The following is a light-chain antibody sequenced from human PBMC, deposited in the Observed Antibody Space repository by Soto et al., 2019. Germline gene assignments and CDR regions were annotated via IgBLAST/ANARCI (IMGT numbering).Light chain of an antibody. V-gene: IGLV1-44*01. J-gene: IGLJ2*01. CDR3: AAWDGSLNNVL. CDR1: GSSIGTNT. CDR2: GDN. Sequence: QCVLTQPPSASGTPGQRVTISWSGSGSSIGTNTVNWYRQLPGTTPKLLIYGDNQRPSGVPDRFSGSKSGTSASLAISGLQSEDEAEYYCAAWDGSLNNVLFGGGTKLTVL.